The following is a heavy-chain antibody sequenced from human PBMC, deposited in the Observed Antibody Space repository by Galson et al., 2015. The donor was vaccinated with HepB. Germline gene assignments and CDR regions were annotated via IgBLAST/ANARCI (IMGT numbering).Heavy chain of an antibody. CDR2: IYYSGST. V-gene: IGHV4-39*01. J-gene: IGHJ4*02. CDR1: GGSISSSSYY. CDR3: ARHYNHSPGRKKMVKEEGNY. D-gene: IGHD2-8*01. Sequence: DTLSLTCTVSGGSISSSSYYWGWIRQPPGKGLEWIGSIYYSGSTYYNPSLKSRVTISVDTSKNQFSLKLSSVTAADTAVYYCARHYNHSPGRKKMVKEEGNYWGQGTLVTVSS.